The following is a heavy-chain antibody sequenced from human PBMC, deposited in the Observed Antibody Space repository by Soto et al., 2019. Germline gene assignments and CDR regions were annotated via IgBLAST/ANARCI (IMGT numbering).Heavy chain of an antibody. Sequence: SGPTLVNPTQTLTLTCTFSGFSLSTGGVGVGWIRQPPGRAPEWLALIYWNDDKRYSPSLNSRLTITKDTSKNQVVLTMSNMDPVDTATYYCGGYNALTGYHGYGMDVWGQGTTVTAP. V-gene: IGHV2-5*01. CDR2: IYWNDDK. CDR1: GFSLSTGGVG. CDR3: GGYNALTGYHGYGMDV. D-gene: IGHD3-9*01. J-gene: IGHJ6*02.